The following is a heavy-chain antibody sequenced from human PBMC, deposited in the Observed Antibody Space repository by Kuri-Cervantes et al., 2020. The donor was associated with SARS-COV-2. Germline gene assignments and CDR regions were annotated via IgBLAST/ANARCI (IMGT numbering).Heavy chain of an antibody. J-gene: IGHJ4*02. V-gene: IGHV3-23*01. Sequence: GGSLRLSCAASGFTFSSYAMSWVRQAPGKGLEWVSAISGSGGSTYYADSVKGRFTISRDNAKNSLYLQMNSLRAEDTAVYYCARADFWSGYWFDYWGQGTLVTVSS. CDR2: ISGSGGST. CDR1: GFTFSSYA. CDR3: ARADFWSGYWFDY. D-gene: IGHD3-3*01.